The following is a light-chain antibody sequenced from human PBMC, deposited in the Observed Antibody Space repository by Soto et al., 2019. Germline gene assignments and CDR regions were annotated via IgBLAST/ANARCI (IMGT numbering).Light chain of an antibody. Sequence: DIQLTQSPSFLSASVGDRVTITCRASQGISSYLAWYQQKPGKAPKLLIYAASTLQSGVPSRFRGSGSGTEFTLTISSLQPEDFATYYCQQLNGYPPYTFGQGTKLEIK. V-gene: IGKV1-9*01. CDR2: AAS. CDR1: QGISSY. CDR3: QQLNGYPPYT. J-gene: IGKJ2*01.